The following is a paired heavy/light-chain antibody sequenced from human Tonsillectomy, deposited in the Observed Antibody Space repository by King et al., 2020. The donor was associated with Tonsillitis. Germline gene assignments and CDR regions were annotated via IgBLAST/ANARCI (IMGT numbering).Light chain of an antibody. J-gene: IGKJ3*01. Sequence: DIQMTQSPSSLSASVGDRVTITCRASQSISSYLNWYQQKPGKAPKLLIYAASSLQSAAPSRFRGSGSGTDFTLTISSLQPEDFATYYCQQSYSSPLFTFGPGTKVDIK. CDR2: AAS. CDR3: QQSYSSPLFT. V-gene: IGKV1-39*01. CDR1: QSISSY.
Heavy chain of an antibody. J-gene: IGHJ4*02. CDR1: GDRISSNSAA. CDR3: ARGSYYFHSSGPFDY. V-gene: IGHV6-1*01. D-gene: IGHD3-22*01. CDR2: TYYRSKWYN. Sequence: QVQLQQSGPGLVKPSQTLSLTCAVSGDRISSNSAAWNWIRQSPSRGLEWLGRTYYRSKWYNDYAVSVKSRITINADTSKNQFSLQLNSVTPEDTAVYYCARGSYYFHSSGPFDYWGQGTLVTVSS.